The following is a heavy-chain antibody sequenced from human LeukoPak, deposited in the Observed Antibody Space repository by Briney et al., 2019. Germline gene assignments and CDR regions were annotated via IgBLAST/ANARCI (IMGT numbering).Heavy chain of an antibody. CDR3: ARVDVVDY. J-gene: IGHJ4*02. Sequence: GGSLRLSCAASGFTFSNYGMSWVRQAPGKGLDWVSSISGSGGSTYYADSVKGRFTISRDNSKNTLYLQMNSLRAEDTAVYYCARVDVVDYWGQGTLVTVSS. CDR2: ISGSGGST. CDR1: GFTFSNYG. V-gene: IGHV3-23*01.